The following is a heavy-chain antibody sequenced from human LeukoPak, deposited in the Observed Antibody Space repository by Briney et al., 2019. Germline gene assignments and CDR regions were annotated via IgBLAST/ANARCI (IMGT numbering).Heavy chain of an antibody. CDR3: ANVPRGIFGVIANFDY. Sequence: GGALRLSCAASGFTFSHYSMPGGGQAPGKGLEWVSAISGSGVSTYYADSLKGRFPIPRDNSKNPLYLQMNSLRAEDTRVFYCANVPRGIFGVIANFDYWGQGTLAPDSA. CDR1: GFTFSHYS. D-gene: IGHD3-3*01. V-gene: IGHV3-23*01. J-gene: IGHJ4*02. CDR2: ISGSGVST.